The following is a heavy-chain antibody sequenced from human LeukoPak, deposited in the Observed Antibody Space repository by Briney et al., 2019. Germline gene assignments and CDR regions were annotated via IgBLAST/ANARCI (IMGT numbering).Heavy chain of an antibody. J-gene: IGHJ5*02. CDR3: ARSVSYDSSGYYFPARWFDP. D-gene: IGHD3-22*01. V-gene: IGHV4-61*02. Sequence: PSETLSLTCTVSGGSISSGSYYWSWIRQPAGKGLERIGRIYSSGSTNYNPSLKSRVTISVDTSKNQFSLKLSSVTAADTAVYYCARSVSYDSSGYYFPARWFDPWGQGTLVSVTS. CDR1: GGSISSGSYY. CDR2: IYSSGST.